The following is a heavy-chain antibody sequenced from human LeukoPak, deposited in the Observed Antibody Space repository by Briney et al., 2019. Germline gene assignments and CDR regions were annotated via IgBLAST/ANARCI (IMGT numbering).Heavy chain of an antibody. CDR1: GYTFTSYG. Sequence: ASVTVSCKASGYTFTSYGISWVRQAPGQGLEWMGWISAYNGNTNYAQNLQGRVTMTTDTSTSTAYMELRSLRSDDTAMYYCARMEMATAIFDYWGQGTLVTVSS. CDR2: ISAYNGNT. V-gene: IGHV1-18*01. J-gene: IGHJ4*02. CDR3: ARMEMATAIFDY. D-gene: IGHD5-24*01.